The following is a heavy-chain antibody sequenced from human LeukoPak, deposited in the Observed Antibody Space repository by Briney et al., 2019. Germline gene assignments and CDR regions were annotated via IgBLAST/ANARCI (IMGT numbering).Heavy chain of an antibody. Sequence: GGSLRLSCAASGFTFSSYSMNWVRQAPGKGLEWVSSISSSSSYKYYADSVKGRFTISRDNAKNSLYLQMNSLRAEDTAVYYCARDRGGSGCYQHWGQGTLVTVSP. CDR3: ARDRGGSGCYQH. CDR2: ISSSSSYK. V-gene: IGHV3-21*01. J-gene: IGHJ1*01. D-gene: IGHD6-19*01. CDR1: GFTFSSYS.